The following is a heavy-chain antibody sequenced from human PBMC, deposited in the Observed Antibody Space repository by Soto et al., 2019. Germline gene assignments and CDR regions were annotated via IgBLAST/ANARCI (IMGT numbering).Heavy chain of an antibody. CDR2: IYFTGTT. D-gene: IGHD6-19*01. CDR3: ASLPRRGYSCGFDY. V-gene: IGHV4-31*03. J-gene: IGHJ4*02. Sequence: PSETLSLTCNVSGGSISSGTSYWTWIRQHPGEGLEWIGHIYFTGTTYSNPSLRSRLTISVDTSKNQFSLKLTSVTAADTATYYGASLPRRGYSCGFDYWGLGTLVTVS. CDR1: GGSISSGTSY.